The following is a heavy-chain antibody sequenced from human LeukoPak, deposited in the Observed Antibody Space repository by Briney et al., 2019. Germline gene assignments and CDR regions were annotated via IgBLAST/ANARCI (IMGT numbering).Heavy chain of an antibody. CDR3: ATYDNWVAGDV. CDR2: IKKDGSEE. J-gene: IGHJ6*02. Sequence: GGSLRLSCAASGFTFGDYAMHWVRQAPGKGPEWVANIKKDGSEEYYVDSVKGRFIVSRDNAKNSLFLQMNNPRVEDTAIYYCATYDNWVAGDVWGQGTTVSVSS. V-gene: IGHV3-7*01. D-gene: IGHD1-1*01. CDR1: GFTFGDYA.